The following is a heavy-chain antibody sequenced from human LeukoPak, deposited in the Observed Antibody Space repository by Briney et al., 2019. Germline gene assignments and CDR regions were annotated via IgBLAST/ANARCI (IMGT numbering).Heavy chain of an antibody. V-gene: IGHV1-46*01. D-gene: IGHD2-2*02. CDR3: AREPLGYCSSTSCYRRFDP. J-gene: IGHJ5*02. Sequence: ASVKVSCKASGYTFTSYYMHWVRQAPGQGLEWMGIINPSGGSTSYAQKFQGRVTMTRDTSTSTVYMELSSLRSEDTAVYYCAREPLGYCSSTSCYRRFDPWGQGTLVTVSS. CDR1: GYTFTSYY. CDR2: INPSGGST.